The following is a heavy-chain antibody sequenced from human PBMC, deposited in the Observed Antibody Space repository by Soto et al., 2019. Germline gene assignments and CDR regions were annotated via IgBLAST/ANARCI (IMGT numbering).Heavy chain of an antibody. CDR1: GYTFTGYY. CDR2: INPNSGGT. Sequence: ASVKVSCKASGYTFTGYYMHWVRQAPGQGLEWMGWINPNSGGTNYAQKFQGCVTMTRDTSISTAYMELSRLRSDDTAVYYCARGLESGYDAFDIWGQGTMVTVSS. J-gene: IGHJ3*02. V-gene: IGHV1-2*04. CDR3: ARGLESGYDAFDI. D-gene: IGHD1-26*01.